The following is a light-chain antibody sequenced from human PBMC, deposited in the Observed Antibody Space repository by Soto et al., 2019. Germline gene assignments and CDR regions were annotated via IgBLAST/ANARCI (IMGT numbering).Light chain of an antibody. CDR2: KAS. CDR1: QSISDW. V-gene: IGKV1-5*03. J-gene: IGKJ1*01. CDR3: QQCNTYPWT. Sequence: DIQMTQSPSTLSASVGDRVTITCRASQSISDWLAWYQQKPGKAPKLMIYKASSLQSGVPSRFSGSGSGADFTLTISSLQPDDFATYYCQQCNTYPWTFGQGTKVEIK.